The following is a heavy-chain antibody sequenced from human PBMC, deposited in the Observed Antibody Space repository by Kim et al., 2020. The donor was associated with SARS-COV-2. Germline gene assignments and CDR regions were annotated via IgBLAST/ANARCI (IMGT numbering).Heavy chain of an antibody. CDR2: LSWNGGVI. CDR1: GFTFGDFA. D-gene: IGHD6-6*01. Sequence: GGSLRRSCAASGFTFGDFAMHWVRQVPGKGLEWVSGLSWNGGVIGYADSVKGRFTISRHNAENSLYLQMNSLRAEDTAFYYCAKDLVSSSFRAFHIWGQGTMVTVSS. V-gene: IGHV3-9*01. J-gene: IGHJ3*02. CDR3: AKDLVSSSFRAFHI.